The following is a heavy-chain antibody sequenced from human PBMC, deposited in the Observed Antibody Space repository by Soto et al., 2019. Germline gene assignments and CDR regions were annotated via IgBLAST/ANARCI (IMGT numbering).Heavy chain of an antibody. Sequence: GGSLRLSCAASGFTFSSYAMHWVRQAPGKGLEWVAVISYDGSNKYYADSVKGRFTISRDNSKNTLYLQMNSLRAEDTAVYYCARDGGSIAVDEGFDYWGQGTLVTVSS. V-gene: IGHV3-30-3*01. CDR3: ARDGGSIAVDEGFDY. CDR2: ISYDGSNK. J-gene: IGHJ4*02. D-gene: IGHD6-19*01. CDR1: GFTFSSYA.